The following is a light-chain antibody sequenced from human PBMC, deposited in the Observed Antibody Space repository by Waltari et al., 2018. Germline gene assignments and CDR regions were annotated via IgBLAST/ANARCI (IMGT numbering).Light chain of an antibody. Sequence: RATLSCRASQSVSSSYLAWYQQKPGQAPRLLIYGASSRATGIPDRFSGSGSGTDFTLTISRLEPEDFAVYFCQQYDSSRLYTFGQGTKLEIK. CDR1: QSVSSSY. CDR2: GAS. CDR3: QQYDSSRLYT. V-gene: IGKV3-20*01. J-gene: IGKJ2*01.